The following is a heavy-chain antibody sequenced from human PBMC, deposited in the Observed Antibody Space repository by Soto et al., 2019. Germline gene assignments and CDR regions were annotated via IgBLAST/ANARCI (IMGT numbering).Heavy chain of an antibody. CDR1: GGSISSGGYY. V-gene: IGHV4-31*03. Sequence: PSETLSLTCTVSGGSISSGGYYWSWIRQHPGKGLEWIGYIYYSGSTYYNPSLKSRVTISVDTSKNQFSLKLSSVTAADTAVYYCARVHEERYFDWLFPTRFDYWGQGTLVTVSS. J-gene: IGHJ4*02. CDR2: IYYSGST. CDR3: ARVHEERYFDWLFPTRFDY. D-gene: IGHD3-9*01.